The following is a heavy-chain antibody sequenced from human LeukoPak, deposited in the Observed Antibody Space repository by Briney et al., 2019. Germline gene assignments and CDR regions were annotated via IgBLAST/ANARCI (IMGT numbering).Heavy chain of an antibody. V-gene: IGHV4-39*07. J-gene: IGHJ4*02. D-gene: IGHD6-13*01. CDR1: GGSISSSSYY. CDR3: ARGCCPYSSSWYEDY. Sequence: PSETLSLTCTVSGGSISSSSYYWGWLRQPPGKGLEWIGSIYYSGSTYYNPSLKSRVTISVDTSKNQFSLKLSSVTAADTAVYYCARGCCPYSSSWYEDYWGQGTLVTVSS. CDR2: IYYSGST.